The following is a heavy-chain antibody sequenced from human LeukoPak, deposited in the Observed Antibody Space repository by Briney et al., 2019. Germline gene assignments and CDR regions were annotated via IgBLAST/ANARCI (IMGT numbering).Heavy chain of an antibody. J-gene: IGHJ6*03. CDR2: IYSGGST. D-gene: IGHD3-10*01. V-gene: IGHV3-53*01. CDR3: ARVRPGRYYYYMDV. Sequence: GGSLRLSRAASGFTASSNYMSWVRQAPGKGRERGSVIYSGGSTYYADSVKGRFTISRDNSKNTLYLQMNSLRAEDTAVYYCARVRPGRYYYYMDVWGKGTTVTVSS. CDR1: GFTASSNY.